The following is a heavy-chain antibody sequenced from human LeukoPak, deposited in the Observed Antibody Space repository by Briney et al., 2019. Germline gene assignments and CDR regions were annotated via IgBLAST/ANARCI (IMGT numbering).Heavy chain of an antibody. J-gene: IGHJ4*02. D-gene: IGHD1-26*01. V-gene: IGHV3-7*01. Sequence: GGSLRLSCEASGFTFSSYWMSWVRQAPGKGLEWVDNIRDDGGEIYYVDSVKGRFTISRDNAKSSLFLQMNSLRAEDAAVYYCARDKPRGSYYGSIFDSWGQGTLVTVSS. CDR1: GFTFSSYW. CDR2: IRDDGGEI. CDR3: ARDKPRGSYYGSIFDS.